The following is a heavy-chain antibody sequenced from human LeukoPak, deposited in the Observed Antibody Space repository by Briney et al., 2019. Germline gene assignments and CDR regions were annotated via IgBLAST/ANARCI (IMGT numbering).Heavy chain of an antibody. CDR1: GFIFSNYA. J-gene: IGHJ4*02. D-gene: IGHD6-25*01. Sequence: GGSLRLSRAASGFIFSNYAMSWVRQAPGKGLEWVSAIDSTGAYTWYADSVKGRFTFSKDSSKTILYLQMNSLRAEDAAVYFCAKGSAAGRPYYFDYWGQGTLVTVSS. CDR2: IDSTGAYT. CDR3: AKGSAAGRPYYFDY. V-gene: IGHV3-23*01.